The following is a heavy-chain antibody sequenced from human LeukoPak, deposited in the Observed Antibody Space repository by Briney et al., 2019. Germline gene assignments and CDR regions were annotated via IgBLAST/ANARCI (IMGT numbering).Heavy chain of an antibody. CDR3: ARGRRDGYNLGY. V-gene: IGHV3-53*01. CDR2: IYSGGTT. Sequence: GGSLRLSCAASGFTVTTNYMSWVRQAPGKGLEWVAVIYSGGTTYYADSVKGRFTISRDNSKNTLYPQMNSLRAEDTAVYYCARGRRDGYNLGYWGQGTLVTVSS. D-gene: IGHD5-24*01. J-gene: IGHJ4*02. CDR1: GFTVTTNY.